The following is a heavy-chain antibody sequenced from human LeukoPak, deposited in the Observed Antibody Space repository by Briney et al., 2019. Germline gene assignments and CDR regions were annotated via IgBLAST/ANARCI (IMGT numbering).Heavy chain of an antibody. V-gene: IGHV3-30-3*01. CDR3: AKDGSGWYGIDY. CDR1: GFTFSSYA. Sequence: VRSLRVSCTASGFTFSSYAMHWVRQAPGKGLEWVAVISYNGSNKYYADSVKGRFTISRGNSKNTLYLQMNSLRGEDTAVYYCAKDGSGWYGIDYWGQGTLVSVSS. CDR2: ISYNGSNK. J-gene: IGHJ4*02. D-gene: IGHD6-19*01.